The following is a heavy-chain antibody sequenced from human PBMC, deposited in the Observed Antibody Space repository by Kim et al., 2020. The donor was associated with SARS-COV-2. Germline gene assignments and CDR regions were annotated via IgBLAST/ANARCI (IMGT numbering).Heavy chain of an antibody. D-gene: IGHD6-19*01. CDR1: GYTFTSYD. CDR2: MNPNSGNT. Sequence: ASVKVSCKASGYTFTSYDINWVRQATGQGLEWMGWMNPNSGNTGYAQKFQGRVTMTRNTSISTAYMELSSLRSEDTAVYYCARGNDSGWYLSHIYYYYGMDVWGQGTTVTVSS. J-gene: IGHJ6*02. CDR3: ARGNDSGWYLSHIYYYYGMDV. V-gene: IGHV1-8*01.